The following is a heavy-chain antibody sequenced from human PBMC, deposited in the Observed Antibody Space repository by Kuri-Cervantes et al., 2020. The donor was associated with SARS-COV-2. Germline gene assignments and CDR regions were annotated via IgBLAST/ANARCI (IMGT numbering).Heavy chain of an antibody. D-gene: IGHD3-10*01. CDR2: IGSRSSYI. Sequence: GGSLRLSCAASGFSFSNFSMNWVRQAPGKGLEWVSSIGSRSSYIYYAESVKGRFTISRDNSKNTLYLQMNSLRAEDTAVYYCAKEGLLWFGELSGYWGQGTLVTVSS. CDR3: AKEGLLWFGELSGY. CDR1: GFSFSNFS. J-gene: IGHJ4*02. V-gene: IGHV3-21*04.